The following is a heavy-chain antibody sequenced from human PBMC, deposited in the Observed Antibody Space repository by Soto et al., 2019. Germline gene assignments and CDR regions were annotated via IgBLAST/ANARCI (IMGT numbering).Heavy chain of an antibody. CDR1: GYNFATYW. J-gene: IGHJ5*02. CDR2: IYPGDSDA. CDR3: ARHGFYDDYASNYFDP. D-gene: IGHD3-16*01. V-gene: IGHV5-51*01. Sequence: GESLKIACKASGYNFATYWIAWVRQMPGKGLEYMGIIYPGDSDARYSPSFQGQVTFSADKSISTAYLQWSSLTPSDTAIYYCARHGFYDDYASNYFDPRGQGTLVTVSS.